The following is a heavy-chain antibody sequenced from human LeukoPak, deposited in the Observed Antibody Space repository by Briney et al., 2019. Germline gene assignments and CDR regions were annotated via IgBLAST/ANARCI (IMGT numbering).Heavy chain of an antibody. J-gene: IGHJ4*02. CDR1: GFSFSDYP. V-gene: IGHV3-30-3*01. CDR2: ISYDGSNK. D-gene: IGHD1-26*01. CDR3: ASGMRVGPNI. Sequence: GGSLRLSCAASGFSFSDYPIHWVRQAPAKGLEWVAVISYDGSNKYYADSVKGRFTNSRDNGKNSLYLQMNSPRAEDTAVYYCASGMRVGPNIWGQGTLVTVSS.